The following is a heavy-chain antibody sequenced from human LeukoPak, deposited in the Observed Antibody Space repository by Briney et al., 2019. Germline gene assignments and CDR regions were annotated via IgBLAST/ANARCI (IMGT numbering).Heavy chain of an antibody. Sequence: SETLSLTCTVSGGSISSGSYYWGWIRQPPGKGLEWIGSIYYSGSTYYNPSLKSRVTISVDTSKNQFSLKLSSVTAADTAVYYCARLGAVGATSYFDYWGQGTLVTVSS. CDR3: ARLGAVGATSYFDY. CDR2: IYYSGST. D-gene: IGHD1-26*01. J-gene: IGHJ4*02. CDR1: GGSISSGSYY. V-gene: IGHV4-39*01.